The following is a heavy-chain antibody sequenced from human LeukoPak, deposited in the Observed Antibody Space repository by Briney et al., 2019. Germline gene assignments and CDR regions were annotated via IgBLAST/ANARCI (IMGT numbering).Heavy chain of an antibody. CDR1: GFTFSSRW. CDR2: IDRDGSRI. V-gene: IGHV3-74*01. Sequence: PGGSLRLSCVASGFTFSSRWMHWVRQAPGKGLVWVSRIDRDGSRINYADSVKGRCTISRDNGKNTLFLQMNSLRAEDAAVYYCVRGNDYGGPHYWGQGTLVTVSS. D-gene: IGHD4-23*01. CDR3: VRGNDYGGPHY. J-gene: IGHJ4*02.